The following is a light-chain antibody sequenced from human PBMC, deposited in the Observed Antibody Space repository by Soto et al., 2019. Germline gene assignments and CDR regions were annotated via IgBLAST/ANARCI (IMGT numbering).Light chain of an antibody. V-gene: IGKV1-39*01. Sequence: DIRMTQSPSSLSAFVGDSVTITCRASQSISKYLNCYQQKPGKAPKLLIYAASRWQSGVPLRFSGSGSGTDFTLAISSLQPEDFATYFCQQSCTTPLTFGRGTKVEI. J-gene: IGKJ4*01. CDR1: QSISKY. CDR2: AAS. CDR3: QQSCTTPLT.